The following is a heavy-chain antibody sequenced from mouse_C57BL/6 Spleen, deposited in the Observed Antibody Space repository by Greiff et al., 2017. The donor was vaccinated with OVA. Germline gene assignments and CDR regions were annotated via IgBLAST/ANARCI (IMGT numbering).Heavy chain of an antibody. Sequence: QVHVKQSGAELVRPGASVTLSCKASGYTFTDYEMHWVKQTPVHGLEWIGAIDPETGGTAYNQKFKGKAILTADKSSSTAYMELRSLTSEDSAVYYCTRDAYYSKGAWFAYWGQGTLVTVSA. J-gene: IGHJ3*01. V-gene: IGHV1-15*01. D-gene: IGHD2-5*01. CDR2: IDPETGGT. CDR1: GYTFTDYE. CDR3: TRDAYYSKGAWFAY.